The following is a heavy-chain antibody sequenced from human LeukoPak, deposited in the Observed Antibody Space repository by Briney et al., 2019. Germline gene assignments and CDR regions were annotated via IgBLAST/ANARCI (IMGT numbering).Heavy chain of an antibody. J-gene: IGHJ3*02. Sequence: ASVKVSCKASGYTFTGYYMHWVRQAPGQGLEWMGWINPNSGGTNHAQKFQGRVTMTRDTSISTAYMELSRLRSDDTAVYYCARVREDYGDYPLEGAFDIWGQGTMVTVSS. D-gene: IGHD4-17*01. CDR3: ARVREDYGDYPLEGAFDI. CDR1: GYTFTGYY. CDR2: INPNSGGT. V-gene: IGHV1-2*02.